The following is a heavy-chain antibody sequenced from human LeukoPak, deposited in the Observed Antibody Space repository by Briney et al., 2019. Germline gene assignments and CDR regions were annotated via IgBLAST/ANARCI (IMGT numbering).Heavy chain of an antibody. CDR2: IWYDGSKK. Sequence: GGSLRLSCAASGLTFSNYGMHWVRQAPGKGLEWVALIWYDGSKKYYADSVKGRLTISRDNSKNTLYLQMNSLRAEDTAVYYCAKPLRFLEWLGAHDAFDGWGQGIMVTVSS. D-gene: IGHD3-3*01. CDR1: GLTFSNYG. CDR3: AKPLRFLEWLGAHDAFDG. J-gene: IGHJ3*01. V-gene: IGHV3-30*02.